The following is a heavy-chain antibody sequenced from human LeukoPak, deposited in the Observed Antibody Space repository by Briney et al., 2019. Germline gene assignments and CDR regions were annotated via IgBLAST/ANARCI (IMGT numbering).Heavy chain of an antibody. V-gene: IGHV4-4*02. CDR3: ARGQHFRVYDSSDYHPY. Sequence: PSGTLSLTCAVSGGSISSSNWWSWIRQPPGKGLEWIGEIYHSGSTNYNPSLKSRVTISVDKSKTQFSLKLSSVTAADTAVYYCARGQHFRVYDSSDYHPYWGQGTLVTVSS. J-gene: IGHJ4*02. CDR1: GGSISSSNW. CDR2: IYHSGST. D-gene: IGHD3-22*01.